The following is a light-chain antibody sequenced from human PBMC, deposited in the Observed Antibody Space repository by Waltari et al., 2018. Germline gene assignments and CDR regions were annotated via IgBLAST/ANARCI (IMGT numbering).Light chain of an antibody. CDR3: QNHERLPAT. V-gene: IGKV3-20*01. CDR2: GAS. Sequence: EVVLTQSPGTLSLSPGERATLFCRASQSISRYLVWYQQRPGQAPRLLIHGASIRAAGIPDRFSGSGSGTDFTLSISRLEPEDFAVYYCQNHERLPATFGQGTRVEIK. J-gene: IGKJ1*01. CDR1: QSISRY.